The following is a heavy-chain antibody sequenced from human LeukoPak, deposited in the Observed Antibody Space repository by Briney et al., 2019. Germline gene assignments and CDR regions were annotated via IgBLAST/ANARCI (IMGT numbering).Heavy chain of an antibody. CDR1: GFTFSSYG. CDR3: AKEQGAAAGTGWPDY. D-gene: IGHD6-13*01. CDR2: ISYDGSNK. V-gene: IGHV3-30*18. J-gene: IGHJ4*02. Sequence: PGRSLRLSCAASGFTFSSYGMHWVRQAPGKGLEWVAVISYDGSNKYYADSVKGRFTISRDNSKNTLYLQMNSLRAEDTAVYYCAKEQGAAAGTGWPDYWGQGTLVTVSS.